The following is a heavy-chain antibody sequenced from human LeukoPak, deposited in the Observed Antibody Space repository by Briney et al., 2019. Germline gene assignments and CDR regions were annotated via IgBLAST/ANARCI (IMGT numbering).Heavy chain of an antibody. V-gene: IGHV3-72*01. CDR2: TRTKAKDYTT. CDR1: GFTFSDHY. CDR3: ARGPTVTFNYHYGMDV. J-gene: IGHJ6*02. D-gene: IGHD4-17*01. Sequence: PGGSLRLSCATSGFTFSDHYMDWVRQAPGKGLEWVAHTRTKAKDYTTEYAASVKGRFTVSRDESMHSLYLQMNSLKTEDTAVYYCARGPTVTFNYHYGMDVWGQGTTVTVSS.